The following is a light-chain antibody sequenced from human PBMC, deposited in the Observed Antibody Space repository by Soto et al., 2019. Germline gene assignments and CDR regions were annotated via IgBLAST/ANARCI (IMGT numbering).Light chain of an antibody. V-gene: IGLV2-14*01. CDR3: VSYTDTDTLV. CDR2: EVT. J-gene: IGLJ1*01. CDR1: NTDVGQDKS. Sequence: ALTQPASVSGSRGHSIIISCVGRNTDVGQDKSVSWYQQGPGKAPKLLIFEVTNRPSGVSNRFSGSRSGNTASLTISGLQPDDEGDYFCVSYTDTDTLVFGTGTKVTVL.